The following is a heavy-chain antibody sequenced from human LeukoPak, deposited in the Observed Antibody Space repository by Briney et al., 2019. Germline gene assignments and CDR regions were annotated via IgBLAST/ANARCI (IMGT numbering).Heavy chain of an antibody. D-gene: IGHD1-26*01. CDR3: AKSSGSYYDASGYFDY. Sequence: GGSLRLSCEASGFTFGHYYVSWIRQSPGKGLEWISYISTDSGTIYYADSVKGRFTISRDNAKNSLYLQMNSLRAEDTALYYCAKSSGSYYDASGYFDYWGQGTLVTVSS. J-gene: IGHJ4*02. CDR2: ISTDSGTI. V-gene: IGHV3-11*01. CDR1: GFTFGHYY.